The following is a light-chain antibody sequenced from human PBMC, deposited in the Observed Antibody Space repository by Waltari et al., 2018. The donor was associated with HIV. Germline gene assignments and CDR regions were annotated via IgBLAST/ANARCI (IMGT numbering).Light chain of an antibody. CDR1: STDVGAYNL. J-gene: IGLJ2*01. V-gene: IGLV2-23*02. CDR2: EVT. CDR3: CSYTGSGIL. Sequence: QSALTQVASVSGSPGQSITISCAGTSTDVGAYNLVSWYPQHPGTAPHRLICEVTKRPSGIAHRFVSSRSGNTASLTISGLQAEDEVDYYCCSYTGSGILFGGGTKLTVL.